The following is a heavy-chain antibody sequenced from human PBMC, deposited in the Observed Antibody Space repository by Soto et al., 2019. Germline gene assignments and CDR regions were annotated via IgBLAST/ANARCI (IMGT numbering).Heavy chain of an antibody. CDR2: IYYSGST. CDR1: GGSISSGGYY. Sequence: PSETLSLTCTVSGGSISSGGYYWSWIRQHPGKGLEWIGYIYYSGSTYYNPSLKSRVTISVDTSKNQFSLKLSSVTAADTAVYYCARATPSMVLFYYWGQGTLVTVSS. J-gene: IGHJ4*02. V-gene: IGHV4-31*03. CDR3: ARATPSMVLFYY. D-gene: IGHD3-10*01.